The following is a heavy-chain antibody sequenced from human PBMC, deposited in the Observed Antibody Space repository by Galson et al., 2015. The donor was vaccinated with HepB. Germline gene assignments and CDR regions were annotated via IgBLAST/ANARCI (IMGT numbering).Heavy chain of an antibody. D-gene: IGHD4-23*01. V-gene: IGHV3-30*18. CDR1: GLTFSSSA. CDR2: ISYDGSKK. Sequence: SLRLSCAGSGLTFSSSAMYWVRQVPGKGLEWVAFISYDGSKKYYADSVKGRFTISRDNSKKTLYLQMNSLRVEETAVYYCAKDQSEYGGTSEEPIDYWGQGTLVTVSS. CDR3: AKDQSEYGGTSEEPIDY. J-gene: IGHJ4*02.